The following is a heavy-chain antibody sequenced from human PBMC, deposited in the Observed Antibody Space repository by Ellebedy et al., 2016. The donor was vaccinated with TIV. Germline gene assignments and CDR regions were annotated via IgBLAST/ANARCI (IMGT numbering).Heavy chain of an antibody. CDR3: ARTDPWQPIDD. D-gene: IGHD2-21*02. J-gene: IGHJ4*02. V-gene: IGHV4-39*01. CDR2: VYYSGSP. CDR1: GGSVSSTRYY. Sequence: MPSETLSLTCSVSGGSVSSTRYYWAWIRQPPGRGLEYIGSVYYSGSPYYNLSFKSRVTLSADTSKNQFSLNLRTVTAADTAVYYCARTDPWQPIDDWGQGILVSVSS.